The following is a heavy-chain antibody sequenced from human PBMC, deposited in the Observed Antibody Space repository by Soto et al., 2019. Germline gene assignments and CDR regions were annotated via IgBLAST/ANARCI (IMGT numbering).Heavy chain of an antibody. Sequence: PGGSLRLSCAASGFTFSSYAMSWVRQAPGEGREWVSAISRSGDNTFYADSVKGRFTISRDNTQNTLYLQMNSLRAEDTAVYSCAKDFGHYDILTGYPTFGYWGQGTLVTVSS. CDR1: GFTFSSYA. D-gene: IGHD3-9*01. CDR2: ISRSGDNT. J-gene: IGHJ4*02. V-gene: IGHV3-23*01. CDR3: AKDFGHYDILTGYPTFGY.